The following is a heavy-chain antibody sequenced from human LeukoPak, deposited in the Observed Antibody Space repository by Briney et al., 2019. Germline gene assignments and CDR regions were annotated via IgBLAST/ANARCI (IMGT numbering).Heavy chain of an antibody. CDR2: IWYDGSNK. V-gene: IGHV3-33*01. CDR1: GFPFSNYD. Sequence: GGSLRLSCAASGFPFSNYDMHWVRQAPGKGLEWVAVIWYDGSNKYYADSVKGRFTISRDNSKNTLYLQMNSLRAEDTAVYYCARGGPRYPKNYWGQGTLVTVSS. D-gene: IGHD1-1*01. J-gene: IGHJ4*02. CDR3: ARGGPRYPKNY.